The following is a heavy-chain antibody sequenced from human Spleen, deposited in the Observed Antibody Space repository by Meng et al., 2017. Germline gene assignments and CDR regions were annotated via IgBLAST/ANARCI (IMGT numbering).Heavy chain of an antibody. D-gene: IGHD5-12*01. CDR3: ARVSSGYDLSAFDI. V-gene: IGHV1-69*02. CDR2: IIPILGIA. CDR1: GGTFSSYT. J-gene: IGHJ3*02. Sequence: SAKIFCKTSGGTFSSYTITWVRQAPGQGLEWMGRIIPILGIANYAQKFQGRVMITTDKSTSTAYMELSSLRAEDTAVYYCARVSSGYDLSAFDIWGQGTMVTVSS.